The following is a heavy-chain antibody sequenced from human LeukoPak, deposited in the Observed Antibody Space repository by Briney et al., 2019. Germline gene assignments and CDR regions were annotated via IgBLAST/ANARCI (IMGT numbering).Heavy chain of an antibody. CDR2: IYHSGST. Sequence: ASETLSLTCAVSGGSISSSNWWSWVRQPPGKGQEWIGEIYHSGSTNYNPSLKSRVTISVDKSKNQFSLKLSSVTAADTAVYYCAKEFGGAGSRFQAFFDYWGQGTLVTVSS. J-gene: IGHJ4*02. CDR3: AKEFGGAGSRFQAFFDY. D-gene: IGHD3-10*01. V-gene: IGHV4-4*02. CDR1: GGSISSSNW.